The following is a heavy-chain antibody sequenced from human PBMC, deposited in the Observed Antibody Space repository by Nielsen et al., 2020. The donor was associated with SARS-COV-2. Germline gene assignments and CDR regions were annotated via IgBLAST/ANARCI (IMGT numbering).Heavy chain of an antibody. CDR3: ARRYSSSWYWFDP. CDR2: IIPIFGTA. V-gene: IGHV1-69*06. CDR1: GGTFSSYA. Sequence: SVKVSCKASGGTFSSYAISWVRQAPGQGLEWMGGIIPIFGTANYAQKFQGRVTITADKSTSTAYMELSSLRSEDTAVYYCARRYSSSWYWFDPWGQGTLVTVSS. D-gene: IGHD6-13*01. J-gene: IGHJ5*02.